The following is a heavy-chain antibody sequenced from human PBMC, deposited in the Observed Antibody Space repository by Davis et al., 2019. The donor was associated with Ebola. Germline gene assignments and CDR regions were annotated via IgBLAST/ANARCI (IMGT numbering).Heavy chain of an antibody. J-gene: IGHJ4*02. CDR3: ARMVEWELLS. CDR1: GGSISSYY. D-gene: IGHD1-26*01. Sequence: MPSETLSLTCTVSGGSISSYYWSWIRQPPGKGLEWIGYIYYSGSTNYNPSLKSRVTISEDTSKNQFSLKLSSVTAADTAVYYCARMVEWELLSWGQGTLVTVSS. CDR2: IYYSGST. V-gene: IGHV4-59*08.